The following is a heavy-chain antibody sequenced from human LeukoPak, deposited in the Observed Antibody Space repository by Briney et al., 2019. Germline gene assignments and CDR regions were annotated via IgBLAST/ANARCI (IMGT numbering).Heavy chain of an antibody. CDR2: IYHSGST. Sequence: SETLSLTCAVSGGSISSSNWWSWVRQPPRKGLEWIGEIYHSGSTNYNPSLKSRVTMSVDKSKNQFSLKVNSVTAADTAMYYCARHPYSDGLGWFDPWGQGTLVTVSS. J-gene: IGHJ5*02. CDR1: GGSISSSNW. CDR3: ARHPYSDGLGWFDP. D-gene: IGHD5-18*01. V-gene: IGHV4-4*02.